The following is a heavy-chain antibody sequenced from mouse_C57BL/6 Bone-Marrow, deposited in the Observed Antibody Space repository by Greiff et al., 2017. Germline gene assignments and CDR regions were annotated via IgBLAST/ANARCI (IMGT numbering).Heavy chain of an antibody. J-gene: IGHJ1*03. D-gene: IGHD2-4*01. V-gene: IGHV1-55*01. CDR3: ASDYDWYFDV. Sequence: VQLQQPGAELVKPGASVTMSCKASGYTFTSYWITWVKQRPGQGLEWIGDIYPGSGSTNYNETFKSQATLSVDTSSSTAYMQLSSRTSEDSAVYYCASDYDWYFDVWGTGTTGTVSS. CDR2: IYPGSGST. CDR1: GYTFTSYW.